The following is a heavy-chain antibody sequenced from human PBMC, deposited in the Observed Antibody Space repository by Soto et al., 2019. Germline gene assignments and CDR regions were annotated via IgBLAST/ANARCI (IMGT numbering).Heavy chain of an antibody. D-gene: IGHD5-12*01. CDR1: GFPFSSYG. V-gene: IGHV3-30*18. CDR3: AKDTEDGYTANFDY. CDR2: ISYDGSNK. J-gene: IGHJ4*02. Sequence: PGGSLRLSCAASGFPFSSYGMHWVRQAPGKGLEWVAVISYDGSNKYYADSVKGRFTISRDNSKNTLYLQMNSLRAEDTAVYYCAKDTEDGYTANFDYWGQGTLVTVSS.